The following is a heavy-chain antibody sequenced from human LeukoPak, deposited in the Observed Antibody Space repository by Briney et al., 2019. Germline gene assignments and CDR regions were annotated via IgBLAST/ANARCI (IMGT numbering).Heavy chain of an antibody. CDR2: VLYSGST. V-gene: IGHV4-59*01. CDR1: GGSITSYL. CDR3: ARANLYYFDY. Sequence: PSQTLSLTCTVSGGSITSYLWSWIRQPPGRGLEWLGSVLYSGSTNYNPSLSGRVGLSIDTSKRQFSLKLSSVTTADTAVYYCARANLYYFDYWGQGIPVTVSS. J-gene: IGHJ4*02.